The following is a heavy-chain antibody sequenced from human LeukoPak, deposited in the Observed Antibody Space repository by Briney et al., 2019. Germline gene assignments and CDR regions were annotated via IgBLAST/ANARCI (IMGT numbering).Heavy chain of an antibody. CDR1: GGSISSYY. V-gene: IGHV4-4*09. CDR2: IYTSGST. CDR3: ARSKWEPKSPGPFDY. Sequence: KPSETLSLTCTVSGGSISSYYWSWIRQPPGKGLEWIGYIYTSGSTNYNPPLKSRVTISVDTSKNQFSLKLSSVTAADTAVYYCARSKWEPKSPGPFDYWGQGTLVTVSS. J-gene: IGHJ4*02. D-gene: IGHD1-26*01.